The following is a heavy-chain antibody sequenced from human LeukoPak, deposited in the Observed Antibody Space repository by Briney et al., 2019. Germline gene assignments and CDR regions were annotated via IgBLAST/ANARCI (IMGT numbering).Heavy chain of an antibody. V-gene: IGHV3-7*05. CDR1: GFTFSTYG. D-gene: IGHD3-10*01. CDR2: INQDGTEK. Sequence: PGGSLRLSCAASGFTFSTYGMNWVRQAPGQGLEWVANINQDGTEKYHVDSVKGRFTISRDNAKNSVFLQVNSLRAEDTAMYYCASGGWFDGLDVWGQGTTVTVS. J-gene: IGHJ6*02. CDR3: ASGGWFDGLDV.